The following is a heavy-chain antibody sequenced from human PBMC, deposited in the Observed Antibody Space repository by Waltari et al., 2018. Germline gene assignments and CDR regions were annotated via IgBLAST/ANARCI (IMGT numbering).Heavy chain of an antibody. V-gene: IGHV3-48*04. CDR2: IGSTTTTV. CDR1: GFTFSPFS. D-gene: IGHD3-10*01. J-gene: IGHJ4*02. Sequence: DVKLVESGGGLVQPGESLRLSCAASGFTFSPFSVTWVRQGPGTGLEWVSYIGSTTTTVHYADSVKGRFTISRDNAKNSVDLHMNSLRAEDTAVYYCARARGGSSAFFDYWGQGTLVTVSS. CDR3: ARARGGSSAFFDY.